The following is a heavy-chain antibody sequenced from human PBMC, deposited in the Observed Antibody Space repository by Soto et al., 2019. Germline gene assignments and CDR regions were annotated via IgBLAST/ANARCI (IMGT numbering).Heavy chain of an antibody. CDR1: GGSFSGYY. V-gene: IGHV4-34*01. CDR3: AGVHGARFDY. J-gene: IGHJ4*02. Sequence: QVQLQQWGAGLLKPSETLSLTCAVYGGSFSGYYCSWIRQPPGKGLEWIGEINHSGSTNYNPSLKSRVTISVDTSKSQFSLKLSSVTAADTAVYYCAGVHGARFDYWGQGTLVTVSS. D-gene: IGHD1-26*01. CDR2: INHSGST.